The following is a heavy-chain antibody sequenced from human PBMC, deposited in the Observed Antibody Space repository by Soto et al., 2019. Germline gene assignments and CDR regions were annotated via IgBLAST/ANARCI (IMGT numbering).Heavy chain of an antibody. V-gene: IGHV3-74*01. Sequence: PGGSLRLSCAASGFILSNYWMHWVRQVPGKGLVWVARIDSDGTTTRYADSVKGRFTISRDYAENTLYLQMNSLRADDTAVYYCARDRAVGDTTNDFDYWGQGTLVTVSS. CDR3: ARDRAVGDTTNDFDY. CDR1: GFILSNYW. J-gene: IGHJ4*02. CDR2: IDSDGTTT. D-gene: IGHD1-26*01.